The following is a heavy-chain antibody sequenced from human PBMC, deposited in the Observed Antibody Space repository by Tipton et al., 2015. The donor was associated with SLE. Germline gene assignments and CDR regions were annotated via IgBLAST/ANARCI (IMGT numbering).Heavy chain of an antibody. D-gene: IGHD6-6*01. Sequence: TLSLTCAVYGGSISSYYWSWIRQPPGKGLEWIGEINHSGSTNYNPSLKSRVTIPVDTSKNQFSLKLSSVTAADTAVYYCARDRGAARPYYYYYGMDVWGQGTTVTVSS. CDR2: INHSGST. J-gene: IGHJ6*02. CDR1: GGSISSYY. CDR3: ARDRGAARPYYYYYGMDV. V-gene: IGHV4-34*01.